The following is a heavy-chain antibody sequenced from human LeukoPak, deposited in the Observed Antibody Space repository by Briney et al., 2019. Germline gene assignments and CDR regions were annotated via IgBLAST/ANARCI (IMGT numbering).Heavy chain of an antibody. V-gene: IGHV3-21*01. CDR2: ISSSSSYI. D-gene: IGHD4-23*01. CDR1: GFTFSSYS. CDR3: AREDYGGNSIIGY. J-gene: IGHJ4*02. Sequence: GGSLRLSCAASGFTFSSYSMNWVRQAPGKGLEWVSSISSSSSYIYYADSVKGRFTISRDNAKNSLYLQMNCLRAEDTAVYYCAREDYGGNSIIGYWGQGTLVTVSS.